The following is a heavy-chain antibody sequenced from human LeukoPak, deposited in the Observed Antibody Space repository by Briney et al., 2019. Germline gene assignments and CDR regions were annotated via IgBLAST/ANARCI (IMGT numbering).Heavy chain of an antibody. CDR3: ARDGYCSSTGCYSWFDP. V-gene: IGHV1-2*02. CDR2: INPNSGGT. Sequence: ASVKVSCKASGYTFTGYYLHWVRQAPGQGLEWMGWINPNSGGTNYAQMFQGRVTMTRDTSISTAYMVLSRLRSDDTAVYYCARDGYCSSTGCYSWFDPWGQGTLVTVSS. CDR1: GYTFTGYY. J-gene: IGHJ5*02. D-gene: IGHD2-2*01.